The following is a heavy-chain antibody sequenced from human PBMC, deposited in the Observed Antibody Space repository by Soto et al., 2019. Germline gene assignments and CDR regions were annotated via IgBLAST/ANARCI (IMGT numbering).Heavy chain of an antibody. D-gene: IGHD2-15*01. Sequence: QVQLQESGPGLVKPSQTLSLTCTVSGGSISSGGYYWSWIRQHPGKGLEWIGYIYYSGSTYYNPYLKSRVTISVDTSKNQGSLKLSSVTAANTAVYYCAGADCSGGSCYNFDYWGQGTLVTVSS. J-gene: IGHJ4*02. CDR1: GGSISSGGYY. V-gene: IGHV4-31*03. CDR2: IYYSGST. CDR3: AGADCSGGSCYNFDY.